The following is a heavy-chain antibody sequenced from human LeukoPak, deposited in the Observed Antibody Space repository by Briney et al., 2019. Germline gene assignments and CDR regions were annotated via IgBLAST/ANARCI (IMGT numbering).Heavy chain of an antibody. CDR3: ARHSPDSSGWYAVYFQH. J-gene: IGHJ1*01. CDR1: GGSISSSSYS. D-gene: IGHD6-19*01. CDR2: IYYSGGT. Sequence: SETLSLTCTVSGGSISSSSYSWGWIRQPPGKGLEWIGTIYYSGGTYYNPSLKSRVTISVDTSKNQFSLKLSSVTAADTAVDYCARHSPDSSGWYAVYFQHWGQGTLVIVSS. V-gene: IGHV4-39*01.